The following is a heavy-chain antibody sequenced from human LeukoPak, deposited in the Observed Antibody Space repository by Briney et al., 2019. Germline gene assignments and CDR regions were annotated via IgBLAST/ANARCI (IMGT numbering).Heavy chain of an antibody. CDR3: ARSTYYYGSGSPYYFDY. V-gene: IGHV1-2*02. J-gene: IGHJ4*02. CDR1: GYTFTGYY. CDR2: INPNSGGT. Sequence: GASVKVSCKASGYTFTGYYMHWVRQAPGQGLEWMGWINPNSGGTNYAQKFQGRVTTTRDTSISTAYMELSRLRSDDTAVYYCARSTYYYGSGSPYYFDYWGQGTLVTVSS. D-gene: IGHD3-10*01.